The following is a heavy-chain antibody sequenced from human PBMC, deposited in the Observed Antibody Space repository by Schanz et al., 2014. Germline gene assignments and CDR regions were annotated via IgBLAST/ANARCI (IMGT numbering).Heavy chain of an antibody. D-gene: IGHD1-26*01. Sequence: EVQLVESGGGLVQPGGSLRLSCSASGFTFSIYAMHWVRQAPGKGLEWVSYISGSSRTIYYADSMKGRFTVSRDNAENALYLQMNSLRAEDTGLYFCARGGSGSHYRLDYWGQGTLXTVSS. CDR2: ISGSSRTI. CDR3: ARGGSGSHYRLDY. V-gene: IGHV3-48*01. CDR1: GFTFSIYA. J-gene: IGHJ4*02.